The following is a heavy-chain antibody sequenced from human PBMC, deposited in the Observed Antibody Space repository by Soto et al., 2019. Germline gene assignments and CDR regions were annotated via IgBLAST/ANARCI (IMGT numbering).Heavy chain of an antibody. D-gene: IGHD3-10*01. CDR2: ISSTGATI. V-gene: IGHV3-11*01. CDR1: GFTFTDYY. J-gene: IGHJ5*02. CDR3: ALRFMVRGAFDP. Sequence: HVHLVESGGGLVKPGGSLRLSCAATGFTFTDYYMSWFRQAPGKGLEWVSQISSTGATIYYADSVKGRFTISRDNAKNSLYLQMTSLRAEDTAMYYCALRFMVRGAFDPWGQGALVTVSS.